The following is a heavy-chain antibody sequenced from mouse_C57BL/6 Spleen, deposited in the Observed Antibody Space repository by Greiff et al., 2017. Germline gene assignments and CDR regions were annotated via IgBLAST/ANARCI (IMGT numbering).Heavy chain of an antibody. D-gene: IGHD2-1*01. CDR2: IYPGDGDT. J-gene: IGHJ1*03. CDR3: ARGDGKRYFDV. Sequence: QVHVKQSGAELVKPGASVKISCKASGYAFSSYWMNWVKQRPGKGLEWIGQIYPGDGDTNYNGKFKGKATLTADKSSSTAYMQLSSLTSEDSAVYFCARGDGKRYFDVWGTGTTVTVSS. V-gene: IGHV1-80*01. CDR1: GYAFSSYW.